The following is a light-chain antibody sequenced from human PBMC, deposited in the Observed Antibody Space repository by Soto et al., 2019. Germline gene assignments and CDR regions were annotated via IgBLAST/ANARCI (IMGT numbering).Light chain of an antibody. CDR2: VAS. V-gene: IGKV3-15*01. CDR3: QQYNNWPSHIT. Sequence: IVMTQSPATLSVSPGERATLSCRASQSLSSNLAWYQQKPGQAPRLLIYVASTRATGIPARFSGSGSGTEFTLTISSLQSEDFAVYYCQQYNNWPSHITFGPGTKVDIK. J-gene: IGKJ3*01. CDR1: QSLSSN.